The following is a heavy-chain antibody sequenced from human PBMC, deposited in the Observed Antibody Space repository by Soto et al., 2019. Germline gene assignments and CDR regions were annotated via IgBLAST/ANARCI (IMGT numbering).Heavy chain of an antibody. V-gene: IGHV4-39*01. J-gene: IGHJ4*02. CDR3: ARHGVAAANDY. CDR1: GGSISSSSYY. D-gene: IGHD6-13*01. Sequence: SETLSLTCTVSGGSISSSSYYWGWIRQPPGKGLEWIGSIYYSGSTYYNPSLKSRVTISVDTSKNQFSLKLSSVTAADTAVYYCARHGVAAANDYWGQGTLVTVSS. CDR2: IYYSGST.